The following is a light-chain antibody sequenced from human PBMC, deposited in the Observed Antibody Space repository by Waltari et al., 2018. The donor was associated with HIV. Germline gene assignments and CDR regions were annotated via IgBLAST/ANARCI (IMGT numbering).Light chain of an antibody. Sequence: SYELTQPPSVSVSPGQAATITCSGDKLDDKSVCWYPQKPGRAPVLLIYQDDKRLSGIPDRFSGSNSGNTATLTISGTQTMDEADYYCQAWDSGTGVFGTGTTVTVL. CDR3: QAWDSGTGV. CDR1: KLDDKS. J-gene: IGLJ1*01. CDR2: QDD. V-gene: IGLV3-1*01.